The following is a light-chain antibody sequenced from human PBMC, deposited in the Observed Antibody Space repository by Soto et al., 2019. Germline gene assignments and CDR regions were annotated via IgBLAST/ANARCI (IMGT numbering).Light chain of an antibody. Sequence: QSALTQPASVSGSPGQSITISCTGTVGLVSWYQQHPGKVPKLIIYDDTKRPSGVSSRFSGSKSGNTASLTISGLQTEDEADYSCCLYVGGRTYVFGTGTKVTVL. V-gene: IGLV2-23*01. CDR1: VGL. CDR2: DDT. J-gene: IGLJ1*01. CDR3: CLYVGGRTYV.